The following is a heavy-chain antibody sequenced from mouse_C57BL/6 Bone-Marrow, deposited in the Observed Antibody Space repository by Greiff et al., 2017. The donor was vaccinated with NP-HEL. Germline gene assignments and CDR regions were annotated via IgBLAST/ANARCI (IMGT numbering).Heavy chain of an antibody. CDR1: GISFTTGNYR. J-gene: IGHJ2*01. Sequence: VQLQQSGPGLVKPSQTVFLTCTVTGISFTTGNYRWSWIRQFPGNKLVWIVYINYSGTITYNPSLTSRTTITRDTPKEQFFLEMNTLTDEDTATYYCARDEQGRGYFDDWGKGTTLTVSS. D-gene: IGHD4-1*01. CDR2: INYSGTI. V-gene: IGHV3-5*01. CDR3: ARDEQGRGYFDD.